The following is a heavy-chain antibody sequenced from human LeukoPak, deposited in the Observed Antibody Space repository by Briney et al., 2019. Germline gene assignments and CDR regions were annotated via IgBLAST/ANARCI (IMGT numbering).Heavy chain of an antibody. CDR3: AHRQIQGIMFGGGGFDP. Sequence: SGPTLVKPTQTLTLTCTFSGFSLSTSGVGVGWIRQPPGKALEWLAFIYWDDDKRYSPSLKSRLTITKDTSKNQVVLIMTNMDPVDTGTYYCAHRQIQGIMFGGGGFDPWGQGTLVTVSS. D-gene: IGHD3-16*01. V-gene: IGHV2-5*02. CDR2: IYWDDDK. J-gene: IGHJ5*02. CDR1: GFSLSTSGVG.